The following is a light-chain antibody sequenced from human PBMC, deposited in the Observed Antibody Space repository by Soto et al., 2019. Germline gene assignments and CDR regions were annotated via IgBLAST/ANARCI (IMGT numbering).Light chain of an antibody. J-gene: IGKJ4*01. CDR3: QQYNNWPPLT. CDR2: GAS. Sequence: VMTQSPATLSVYPGERATLSCRASQSVSSNLAWYQQKPGQAPRLLIYGASTRATGIPARFSGSGSGTEFTLTISSLQSEDFAVYYCQQYNNWPPLTFGGGTKV. CDR1: QSVSSN. V-gene: IGKV3-15*01.